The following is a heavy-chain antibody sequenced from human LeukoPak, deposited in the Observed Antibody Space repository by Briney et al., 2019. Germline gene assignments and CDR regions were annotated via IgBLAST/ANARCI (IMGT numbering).Heavy chain of an antibody. Sequence: SETLSLTCAVYGGSFSGYYWSWIRQTPGKGLEWIGEINHSGSTNYNPSLKSRVTISVDTCKNQFSLKLSSVTAADTAVYYCARAAYGSGATYGYWGQGTLVTVSS. D-gene: IGHD3-10*01. J-gene: IGHJ4*02. CDR2: INHSGST. CDR3: ARAAYGSGATYGY. V-gene: IGHV4-34*01. CDR1: GGSFSGYY.